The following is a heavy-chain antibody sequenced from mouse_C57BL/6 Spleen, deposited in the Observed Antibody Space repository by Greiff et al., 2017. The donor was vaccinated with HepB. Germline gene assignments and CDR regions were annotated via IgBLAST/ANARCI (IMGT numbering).Heavy chain of an antibody. Sequence: QVQLQQPGAELVKPGASVKMSCKASGYTFTSYWITWVKQRPGQGLEWIGDIYPGSGSTNYNEKFKSKATLTVDTSSSTAYMQLSSLTSEDSAVYYCAKDGRGENAMDYWGQGTSVTVSS. CDR3: AKDGRGENAMDY. CDR1: GYTFTSYW. V-gene: IGHV1-55*01. D-gene: IGHD2-3*01. CDR2: IYPGSGST. J-gene: IGHJ4*01.